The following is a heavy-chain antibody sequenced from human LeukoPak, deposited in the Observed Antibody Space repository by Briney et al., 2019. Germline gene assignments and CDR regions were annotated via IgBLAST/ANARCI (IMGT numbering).Heavy chain of an antibody. Sequence: PSETLSLTCAVYGGSFSGYYWSWIRQPPGKGLEWIGEINHSGSTNYNPSLKSRVTISVDTSKNQFSLKLSSVTAADTAVYYCATTPRGGLDYWGQGTLVTVSS. J-gene: IGHJ4*02. CDR2: INHSGST. V-gene: IGHV4-34*01. CDR1: GGSFSGYY. CDR3: ATTPRGGLDY. D-gene: IGHD2-15*01.